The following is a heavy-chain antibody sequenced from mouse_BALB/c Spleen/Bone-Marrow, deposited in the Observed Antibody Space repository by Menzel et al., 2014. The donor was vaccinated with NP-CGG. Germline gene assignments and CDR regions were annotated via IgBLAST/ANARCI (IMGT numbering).Heavy chain of an antibody. CDR1: GYSITSGYN. V-gene: IGHV3-1*02. D-gene: IGHD1-1*01. Sequence: DVQLQESGPDLVKSSQSLSLTCTVTGYSITSGYNCHWIRQFPGNKLEWMGYIHYSGYTNYNPSLKSRISITRDTSKNQFFLQLNSVTTEDTATYYCARGGYYGSSYFDYWGQGTTLTVSS. CDR2: IHYSGYT. J-gene: IGHJ2*01. CDR3: ARGGYYGSSYFDY.